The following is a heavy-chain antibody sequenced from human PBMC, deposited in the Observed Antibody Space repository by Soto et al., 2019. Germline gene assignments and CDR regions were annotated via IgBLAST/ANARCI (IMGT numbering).Heavy chain of an antibody. D-gene: IGHD3-22*01. Sequence: PGGSLRLSCAVSGFRFRDYWMSWVRQAPGKGLEWVANIKQDESDKYYVDSVKGRFTISRDNAKNALYLQMNSLRVEDTAVYYCAAECDTMTCTHFNGDAWGKGNQVTVSS. CDR3: AAECDTMTCTHFNGDA. CDR2: IKQDESDK. V-gene: IGHV3-7*03. CDR1: GFRFRDYW. J-gene: IGHJ5*02.